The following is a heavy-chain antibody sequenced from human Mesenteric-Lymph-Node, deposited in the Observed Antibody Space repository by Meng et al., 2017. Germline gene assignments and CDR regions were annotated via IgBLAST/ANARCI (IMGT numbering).Heavy chain of an antibody. CDR2: IYNSGST. V-gene: IGHV4-30-4*01. J-gene: IGHJ4*02. CDR1: GGSISSSNYY. CDR3: ARNYYFDY. Sequence: QVQLQESGPGLVKPSQTRSLTGTVSGGSISSSNYYWSWIRQPPGKGLEWSGHIYNSGSTYYNPSLKSRITISVDTSKNQFSLKLSSVTAADTAVYYCARNYYFDYWGQGTLVTVSS.